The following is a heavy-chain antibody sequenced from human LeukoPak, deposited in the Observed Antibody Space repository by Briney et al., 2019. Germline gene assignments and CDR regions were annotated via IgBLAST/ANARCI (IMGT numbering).Heavy chain of an antibody. V-gene: IGHV1-8*03. J-gene: IGHJ6*03. CDR1: GYTFTSYD. Sequence: GASVKVSCKASGYTFTSYDINWVRQATGQGLEWMGWMNPNSGNTGYAQKFQGRVTITRNTSISTAYMELSSLRSEDTAVYYCARDSWYAVAGMYYYYYMDVWGKGTTVTVSS. CDR3: ARDSWYAVAGMYYYYYMDV. CDR2: MNPNSGNT. D-gene: IGHD6-19*01.